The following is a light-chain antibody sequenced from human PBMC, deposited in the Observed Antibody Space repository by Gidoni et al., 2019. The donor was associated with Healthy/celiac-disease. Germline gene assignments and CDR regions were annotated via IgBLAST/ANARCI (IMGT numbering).Light chain of an antibody. J-gene: IGKJ1*01. CDR1: QSVLNSSNNKNY. CDR3: QQCYSTPPVT. V-gene: IGKV4-1*01. CDR2: WAS. Sequence: DIEMTQSPSSLAASLGERATINCKSSQSVLNSSNNKNYLAWYQQKPGQPPKLLIYWASTRETGVPDRFSGSGSGTDFTLTISSLQAEDVAVYYCQQCYSTPPVTFGQGTKVEIK.